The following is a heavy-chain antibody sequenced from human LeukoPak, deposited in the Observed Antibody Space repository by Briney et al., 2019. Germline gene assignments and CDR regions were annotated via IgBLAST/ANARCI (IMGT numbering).Heavy chain of an antibody. J-gene: IGHJ4*02. Sequence: SETLSLTCAVYGGSFSGYYWSWIRQPPGTGLEGIGEINHSGSTNYNPSLKSRVTISVDTSRNQFSLKLSSVTAADTAVYYCCNSNYSSSSHDYWGQGTLVTVSS. V-gene: IGHV4-34*01. CDR2: INHSGST. CDR1: GGSFSGYY. CDR3: CNSNYSSSSHDY. D-gene: IGHD6-6*01.